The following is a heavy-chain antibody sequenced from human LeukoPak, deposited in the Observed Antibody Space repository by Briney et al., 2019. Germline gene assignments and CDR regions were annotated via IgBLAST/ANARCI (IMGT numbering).Heavy chain of an antibody. Sequence: SETLSLTCSVSGGSISRHFWSWIRQPPGKGLDWIAFIHYSGRTKYNPSLQSRVTISIDTSENNFSLKLTSVTAADTAVYYCARLLDNDSSGDPNTFDMWGQGTVVSVSS. V-gene: IGHV4-59*11. J-gene: IGHJ3*02. CDR1: GGSISRHF. CDR3: ARLLDNDSSGDPNTFDM. CDR2: IHYSGRT. D-gene: IGHD3-22*01.